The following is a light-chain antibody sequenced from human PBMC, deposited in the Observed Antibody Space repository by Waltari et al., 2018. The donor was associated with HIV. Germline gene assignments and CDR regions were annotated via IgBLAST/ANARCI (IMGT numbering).Light chain of an antibody. CDR2: QDS. CDR3: QVWDNNSAV. CDR1: KLGDKY. J-gene: IGLJ2*01. Sequence: SYELTQPPSMSVSPGQTASITCSGDKLGDKYVCWYQQRPGQSPVMVIYQDSERPSGVPERFSGSNSGITATLTISGTQPLDEADYYCQVWDNNSAVFGGGTKVTVL. V-gene: IGLV3-1*01.